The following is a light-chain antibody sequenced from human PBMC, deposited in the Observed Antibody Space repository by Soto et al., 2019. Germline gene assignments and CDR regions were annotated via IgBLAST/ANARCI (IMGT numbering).Light chain of an antibody. V-gene: IGLV1-44*01. CDR3: AVWDDSLNGHV. J-gene: IGLJ1*01. CDR1: SSNMGSNT. CDR2: TNE. Sequence: LTQPPSASGTPGQTVTISCYGSSSNMGSNTVHWFQQFPGTAPKLLIYTNEQRPSGVPDRFSGSNSGTSASLAISGLQSEDEADYYCAVWDDSLNGHVFGAGTKVTVL.